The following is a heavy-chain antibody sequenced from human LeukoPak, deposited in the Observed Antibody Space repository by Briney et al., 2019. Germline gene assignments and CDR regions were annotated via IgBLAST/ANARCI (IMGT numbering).Heavy chain of an antibody. CDR3: TRLDDSSGYYYLGFDY. V-gene: IGHV3-73*01. CDR2: IRSKTNNYAT. J-gene: IGHJ4*02. Sequence: GGSLKLSCAASGFTFSGSAMHWVRQASGKGLEWVGRIRSKTNNYATAYAASVKGRFTISREDSKNTAYLQMNSLKTEDTAVYYCTRLDDSSGYYYLGFDYWGQGTLVTVSS. D-gene: IGHD3-22*01. CDR1: GFTFSGSA.